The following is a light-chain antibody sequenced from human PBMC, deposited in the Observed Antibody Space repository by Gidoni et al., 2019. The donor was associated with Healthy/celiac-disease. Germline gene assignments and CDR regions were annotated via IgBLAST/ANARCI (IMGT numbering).Light chain of an antibody. CDR1: QSISSY. CDR3: QQSYSTPHT. Sequence: DIQMTQSPSSLSASVGYRVTITCRASQSISSYLNWYQQKPGKAPNLLIYAASSLQSGVPSRFSGSGSGTDFTLIISSLQPEDFATYYCQQSYSTPHTFGQGTKLEIK. CDR2: AAS. V-gene: IGKV1-39*01. J-gene: IGKJ2*01.